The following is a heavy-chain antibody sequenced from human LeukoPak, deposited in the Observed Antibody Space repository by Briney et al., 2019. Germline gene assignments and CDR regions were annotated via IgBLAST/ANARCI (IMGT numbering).Heavy chain of an antibody. Sequence: PGGSLRLSCAASGFTFSTYNMNWVRQAPGKGLEWVSYVSSSSATIYNADSVKGRFTISRDNARNSLYLQMDSLRDEDTAVYYCARLWSGQQLVLGDYWGQGTLVTVSS. CDR2: VSSSSATI. CDR3: ARLWSGQQLVLGDY. D-gene: IGHD6-13*01. J-gene: IGHJ4*02. V-gene: IGHV3-48*02. CDR1: GFTFSTYN.